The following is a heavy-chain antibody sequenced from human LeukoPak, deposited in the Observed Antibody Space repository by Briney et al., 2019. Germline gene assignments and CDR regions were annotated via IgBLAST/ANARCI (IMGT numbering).Heavy chain of an antibody. J-gene: IGHJ5*02. CDR1: GGSISGDY. V-gene: IGHV4-4*09. D-gene: IGHD6-19*01. CDR3: ARQKAGNCFDP. CDR2: IYTSGSN. Sequence: SETLSLTCTVSGGSISGDYWSWIRQPPGKGLEWIGYIYTSGSNHYNPSLKSRVTISGDTSKNQFSLKLSSVTAADTAVYYCARQKAGNCFDPWGQGTPVTVSS.